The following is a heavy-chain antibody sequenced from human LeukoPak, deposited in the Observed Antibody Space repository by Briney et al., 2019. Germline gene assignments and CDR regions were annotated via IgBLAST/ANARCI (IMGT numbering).Heavy chain of an antibody. CDR3: ARVEVGYSYGYVGYMDV. CDR1: GGTFSSYA. J-gene: IGHJ6*03. D-gene: IGHD5-18*01. CDR2: IIPIFGTA. V-gene: IGHV1-69*06. Sequence: SVKVSCKASGGTFSSYAISWVRQAPGQGLEWMGGIIPIFGTANYAQKFQGRVTITADKSTSTAYMELSGLRSEDTAVYYCARVEVGYSYGYVGYMDVWGKGTTVTVSS.